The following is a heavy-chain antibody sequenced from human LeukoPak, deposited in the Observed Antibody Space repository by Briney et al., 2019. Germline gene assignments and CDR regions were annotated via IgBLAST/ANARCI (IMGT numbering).Heavy chain of an antibody. J-gene: IGHJ4*02. CDR3: AKDLVPAGAKRPVGH. V-gene: IGHV3-23*01. Sequence: GGSLRLSCAASGFTFSSYAMSWVRQAPGKGLEWVSAISGGGANSYYADSVKGRFTTSTDNSKDTPYLQMNSLGAEDTAVYYCAKDLVPAGAKRPVGHWGQGTLVTVSS. CDR2: ISGGGANS. D-gene: IGHD4/OR15-4a*01. CDR1: GFTFSSYA.